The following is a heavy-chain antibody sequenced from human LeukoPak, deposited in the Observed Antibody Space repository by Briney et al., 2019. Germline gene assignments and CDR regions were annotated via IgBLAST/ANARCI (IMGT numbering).Heavy chain of an antibody. CDR2: ISSSGSTI. V-gene: IGHV3-48*03. Sequence: GGSLRLSCAASGFTFSSYEMNWVRQAPGKGLDWVSYISSSGSTIYYADSVKGRFTISRDNAKYSLYLQMNSLRAEDTAVYYCARGKSDWLLSLYGMDVWGQGTTVTVSS. D-gene: IGHD3-9*01. CDR1: GFTFSSYE. J-gene: IGHJ6*02. CDR3: ARGKSDWLLSLYGMDV.